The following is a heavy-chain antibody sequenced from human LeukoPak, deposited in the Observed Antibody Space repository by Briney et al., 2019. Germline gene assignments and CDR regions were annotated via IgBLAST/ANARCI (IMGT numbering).Heavy chain of an antibody. CDR3: ARRSRSGDYRRPFDY. D-gene: IGHD4-17*01. V-gene: IGHV4-39*01. CDR1: GDSIRSSSYY. CDR2: ISYSGDT. Sequence: SETLSLTCTVSGDSIRSSSYYWGWIRQPPGKGLEWIATISYSGDTYCNPSLKSRVTMSVDTSDNQFSLWLTSVTAADTAVYYCARRSRSGDYRRPFDYSGQGTLVTVSS. J-gene: IGHJ4*02.